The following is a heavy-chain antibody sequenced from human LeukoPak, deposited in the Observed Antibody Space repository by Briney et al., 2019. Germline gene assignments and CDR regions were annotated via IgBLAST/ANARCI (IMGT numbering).Heavy chain of an antibody. Sequence: PSETLSLTCAVYGGSFSGYYWSWIRQPPGKGLEWIGEINHSGSTNYNPSLKSRVTISVDTSKNQFSLKLTSVTATDTAVYYCARGVYCRGGSCYLPFDYWGQGSLATVSS. V-gene: IGHV4-34*01. D-gene: IGHD2-15*01. CDR1: GGSFSGYY. CDR3: ARGVYCRGGSCYLPFDY. CDR2: INHSGST. J-gene: IGHJ4*02.